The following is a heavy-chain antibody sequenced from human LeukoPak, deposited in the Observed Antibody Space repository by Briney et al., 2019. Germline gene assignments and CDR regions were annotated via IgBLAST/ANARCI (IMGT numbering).Heavy chain of an antibody. D-gene: IGHD6-6*01. J-gene: IGHJ4*02. CDR2: IIPIFGTA. CDR1: GGTFSSYA. CDR3: ARATVEDSSFFFDY. V-gene: IGHV1-69*05. Sequence: GASVKVSCKASGGTFSSYAISWVRQAPGQGLEWMGGIIPIFGTANYAQKFQGRVTITTDESTSKAYMELSSLRSEATAVYYCARATVEDSSFFFDYWGQGTLVTVSS.